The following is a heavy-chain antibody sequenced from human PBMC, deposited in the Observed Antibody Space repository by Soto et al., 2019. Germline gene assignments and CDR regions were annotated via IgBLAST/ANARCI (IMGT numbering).Heavy chain of an antibody. CDR1: GYTFTSYG. J-gene: IGHJ5*02. D-gene: IGHD4-17*01. CDR2: INGYNGHT. Sequence: QVHLVQSGPEVKMPGASLKVSCKASGYTFTSYGITWVRQAPGQGLEWMGWINGYNGHTKYAQKLQGRVTMTTGTSTSTAFMELRSLRSDDTAVYYCARYFVNDYGDPGWLDPWGQGTLVTVSS. CDR3: ARYFVNDYGDPGWLDP. V-gene: IGHV1-18*01.